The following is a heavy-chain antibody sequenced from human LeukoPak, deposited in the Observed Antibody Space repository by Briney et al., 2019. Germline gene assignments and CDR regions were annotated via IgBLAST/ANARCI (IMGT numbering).Heavy chain of an antibody. J-gene: IGHJ3*02. CDR3: ASSRIVGASGAFDI. V-gene: IGHV3-20*04. CDR2: INWNGGST. D-gene: IGHD1-26*01. CDR1: GFTFDDYG. Sequence: PGGSLRFSCAASGFTFDDYGMSWVRQAPGKGLEWVSGINWNGGSTGYADSVKGRFTISRDNAKNSLYLQMNSLRAEDTALYYCASSRIVGASGAFDIWGQGTMVTVSS.